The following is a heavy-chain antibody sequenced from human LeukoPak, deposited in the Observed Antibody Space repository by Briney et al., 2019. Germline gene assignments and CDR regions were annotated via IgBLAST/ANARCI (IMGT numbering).Heavy chain of an antibody. Sequence: KPSETLSLTCTVSGGSISSYYWSWIRQPPGKGLEWIGFIYYSGSANYNPSLRSRVTISVDTSKNQFSQKLTSVTAADTAVYYCARTGVVATSYFFDYWGHGTLVTVSS. CDR1: GGSISSYY. J-gene: IGHJ4*01. D-gene: IGHD5-12*01. CDR3: ARTGVVATSYFFDY. V-gene: IGHV4-59*01. CDR2: IYYSGSA.